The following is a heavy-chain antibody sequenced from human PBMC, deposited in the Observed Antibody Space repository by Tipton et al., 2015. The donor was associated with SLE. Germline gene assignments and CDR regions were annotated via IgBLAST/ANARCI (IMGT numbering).Heavy chain of an antibody. CDR3: ARHSRGATSVRTPYFDS. Sequence: TLSLTCTVSGDSISSRSYHWGWIRQPPGKGLEWIGSIFYSGNTNYNPFLESRVTISVDTTRSQFSLKLSSVTAADTALYYCARHSRGATSVRTPYFDSWGQGTLVTVSS. V-gene: IGHV4-39*01. D-gene: IGHD1-26*01. CDR1: GDSISSRSYH. CDR2: IFYSGNT. J-gene: IGHJ4*02.